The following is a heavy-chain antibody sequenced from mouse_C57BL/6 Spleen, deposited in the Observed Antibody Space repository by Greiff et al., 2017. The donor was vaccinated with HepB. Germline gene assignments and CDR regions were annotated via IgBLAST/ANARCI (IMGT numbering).Heavy chain of an antibody. V-gene: IGHV1-81*01. CDR2: IYPRSGNT. Sequence: QVQLQQSGAELARPGASVKLSCKASGYTFTSYGISWVKQRTGQGLEWIGEIYPRSGNTYYNEKFKGKATLTADKPSSTASMELRSLTSEDSAVYFCALYGYDDALYYYAMDYWGQGTSVTVSS. CDR3: ALYGYDDALYYYAMDY. D-gene: IGHD2-2*01. CDR1: GYTFTSYG. J-gene: IGHJ4*01.